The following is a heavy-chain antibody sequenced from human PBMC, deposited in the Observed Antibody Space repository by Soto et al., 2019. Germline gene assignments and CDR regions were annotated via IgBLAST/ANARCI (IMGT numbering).Heavy chain of an antibody. D-gene: IGHD4-17*01. J-gene: IGHJ4*02. CDR3: ARVKDFGDLFDS. CDR1: SDSISRNSYY. V-gene: IGHV4-39*01. CDR2: IYHTGRT. Sequence: AETLSLTCTVTSDSISRNSYYWGWVRQPPGKGLEWIGSIYHTGRTNRNPSLRSRVTISVDTSENQFSLRLTSVTAVDTAVYYCARVKDFGDLFDSWGQGTLVTVS.